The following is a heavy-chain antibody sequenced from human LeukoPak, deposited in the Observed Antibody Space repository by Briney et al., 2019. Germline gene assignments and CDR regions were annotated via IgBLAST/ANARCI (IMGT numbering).Heavy chain of an antibody. J-gene: IGHJ3*02. CDR2: IYYSGST. V-gene: IGHV4-30-4*08. D-gene: IGHD3-3*01. CDR1: GGSISSGDYY. Sequence: PSETLSPTCTVSGGSISSGDYYWSWIRQPPGKGLEWIGYIYYSGSTYYNPSLKSRVTISVDTSKNQFSLKLSSVTAADTAVYYCARQITIFGDEAFDIWGQGTMVTVSS. CDR3: ARQITIFGDEAFDI.